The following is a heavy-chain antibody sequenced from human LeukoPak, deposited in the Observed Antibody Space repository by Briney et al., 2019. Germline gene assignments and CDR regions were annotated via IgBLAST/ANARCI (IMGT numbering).Heavy chain of an antibody. CDR1: GYTFTGYY. CDR2: INPNSGGT. D-gene: IGHD6-19*01. J-gene: IGHJ4*02. CDR3: ARTEYSSGWYVNPTFDY. Sequence: ASVKVSCKASGYTFTGYYMHWVRQAPGQGLEWMGWINPNSGGTNYAQKFQGRVTMTRDTSISTAYMELSRLRSDDTAVYYCARTEYSSGWYVNPTFDYWGQGTLVTVSS. V-gene: IGHV1-2*02.